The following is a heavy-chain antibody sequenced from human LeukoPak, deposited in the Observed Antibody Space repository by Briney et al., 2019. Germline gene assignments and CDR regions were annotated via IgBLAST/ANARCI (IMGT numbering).Heavy chain of an antibody. CDR3: ARRMVATSYFYGMDV. V-gene: IGHV1-69*13. J-gene: IGHJ6*02. D-gene: IGHD5-12*01. Sequence: GASVKVSCKASGGTFISYGISWVRQAPGQGLEWMGGIIPIFGTANYAPKFQGRVTITADESTSTAYMELSSLRSEDTAVYYCARRMVATSYFYGMDVWGQGTTVTVSS. CDR1: GGTFISYG. CDR2: IIPIFGTA.